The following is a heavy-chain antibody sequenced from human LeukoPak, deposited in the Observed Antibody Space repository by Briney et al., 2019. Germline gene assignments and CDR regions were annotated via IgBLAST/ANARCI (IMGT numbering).Heavy chain of an antibody. J-gene: IGHJ4*02. Sequence: GGSLRLSCAASGFTFSNAWMSWVRQAPGKGLEWVGRIKSKTDGGTTDYAAPVKGRFTISRDDSKNTLYLQMNSLKTEDTAVYYCTTDKSVLRFLEWLLPDYWGQGTLVTVSS. CDR2: IKSKTDGGTT. V-gene: IGHV3-15*01. D-gene: IGHD3-3*01. CDR1: GFTFSNAW. CDR3: TTDKSVLRFLEWLLPDY.